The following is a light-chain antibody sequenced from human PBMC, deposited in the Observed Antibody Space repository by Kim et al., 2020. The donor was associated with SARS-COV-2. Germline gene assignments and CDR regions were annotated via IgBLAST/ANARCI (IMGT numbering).Light chain of an antibody. J-gene: IGKJ1*01. CDR3: QQFDNYPTWT. Sequence: SGGDRVSITCRAGQGISGALAWYQQKPGKPPKLLIYDASTLQSGVPSRFSGSGSGTDFTLTISSLQPEDFATYYCQQFDNYPTWTFGQGTKVDI. V-gene: IGKV1D-13*01. CDR2: DAS. CDR1: QGISGA.